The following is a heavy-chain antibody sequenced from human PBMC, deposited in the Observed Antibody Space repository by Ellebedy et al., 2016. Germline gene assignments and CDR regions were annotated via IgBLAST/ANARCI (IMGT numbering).Heavy chain of an antibody. D-gene: IGHD2-8*01. CDR2: IIPIFGTA. J-gene: IGHJ4*02. CDR1: GGTFSSYA. V-gene: IGHV1-69*13. CDR3: ARDPAGRYCTNGVCYMAF. Sequence: ASVKVSCKASGGTFSSYAISWVRQAPGQGLEWMGGIIPIFGTANYAQKFQGRVTITADESTSTAYMELSSLRSEDTAVYYCARDPAGRYCTNGVCYMAFWGQGTLVTVSS.